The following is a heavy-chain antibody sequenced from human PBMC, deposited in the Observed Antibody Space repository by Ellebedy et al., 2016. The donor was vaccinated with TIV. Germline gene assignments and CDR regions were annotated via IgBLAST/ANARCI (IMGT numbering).Heavy chain of an antibody. V-gene: IGHV1-69*10. Sequence: AASVKVSCKASGGSFSNYGISWERQAPGQGLEWLGGIIPLLDIANYAQRFQGRVTITADTSTSTAYMELSSLRSEDTAVYYCARLPESGDNQVLYYMDVWGKGTTVTVSS. J-gene: IGHJ6*03. CDR3: ARLPESGDNQVLYYMDV. CDR1: GGSFSNYG. CDR2: IIPLLDIA. D-gene: IGHD5-18*01.